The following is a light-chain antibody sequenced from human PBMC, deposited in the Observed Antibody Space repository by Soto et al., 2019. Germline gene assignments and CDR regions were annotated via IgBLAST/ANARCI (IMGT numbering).Light chain of an antibody. Sequence: DIQLTQSPSPLSASVGDRVPLTCRASQSLNTRLAWYQQRPGKAPKLLIYDASTLESGVPSRFSGGGSGTDFTLTINNLQPDDLATYICQQYKSYSTFGRGTKVDIK. V-gene: IGKV1-5*01. CDR2: DAS. CDR1: QSLNTR. J-gene: IGKJ1*01. CDR3: QQYKSYST.